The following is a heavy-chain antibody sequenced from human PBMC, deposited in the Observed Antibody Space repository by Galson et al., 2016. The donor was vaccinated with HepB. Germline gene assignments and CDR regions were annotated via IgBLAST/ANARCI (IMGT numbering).Heavy chain of an antibody. V-gene: IGHV1-69*06. CDR1: GGTFNRYG. CDR2: IIPAFNTT. CDR3: ARVRSSVTLDFDL. Sequence: SCKASGGTFNRYGFCWVRQAPGQGLEWMGGIIPAFNTTYYAQNFQGRVTVTADTSTTTVYVELISLRSEDTAVYYCARVRSSVTLDFDLWGRGTLVTVSS. J-gene: IGHJ2*01. D-gene: IGHD6-6*01.